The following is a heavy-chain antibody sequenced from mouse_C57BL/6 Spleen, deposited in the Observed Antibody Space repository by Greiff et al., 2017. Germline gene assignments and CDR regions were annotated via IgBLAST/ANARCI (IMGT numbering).Heavy chain of an antibody. CDR1: GYTFTSYW. V-gene: IGHV1-7*01. J-gene: IGHJ3*01. CDR3: ATPDGYYSSWFAY. CDR2: INPSSGYT. D-gene: IGHD2-3*01. Sequence: LVESGAELAKPGASVKLSCKASGYTFTSYWMHWVKQRPGQGLEWIGYINPSSGYTKYNQKFKDKATLTADKSSSTAYMQMSSLTYEDSAVYYCATPDGYYSSWFAYWGQGTLVTVSA.